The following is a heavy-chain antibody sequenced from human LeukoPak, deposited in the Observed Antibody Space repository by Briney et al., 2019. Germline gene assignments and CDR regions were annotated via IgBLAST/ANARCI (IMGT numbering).Heavy chain of an antibody. Sequence: GGSLRLSCPASGFTFSHYGMHWVRQAPGKGLEWVAVIWFDGGEIHYLDSVKGRFTISRDNSKNTLYLQMNSLRADDTAVYYCVRGSGGAGYNYWGDYWGQGTLVTVTP. V-gene: IGHV3-33*01. CDR2: IWFDGGEI. CDR3: VRGSGGAGYNYWGDY. CDR1: GFTFSHYG. D-gene: IGHD5-24*01. J-gene: IGHJ4*02.